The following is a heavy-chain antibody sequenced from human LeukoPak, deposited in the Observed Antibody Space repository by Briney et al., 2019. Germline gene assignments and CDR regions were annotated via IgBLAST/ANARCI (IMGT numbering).Heavy chain of an antibody. Sequence: GGSLRLSCAASGFTFSSYAMSWVRQAPGKGLEWVSTISGSGDSTYYADSVKGRFTISRDNSKNTLYLQMNSLRAEDTAVYYCAKDLGSSGTASYFDYWGQGTLVTVSS. CDR1: GFTFSSYA. CDR3: AKDLGSSGTASYFDY. V-gene: IGHV3-23*01. D-gene: IGHD6-19*01. J-gene: IGHJ4*02. CDR2: ISGSGDST.